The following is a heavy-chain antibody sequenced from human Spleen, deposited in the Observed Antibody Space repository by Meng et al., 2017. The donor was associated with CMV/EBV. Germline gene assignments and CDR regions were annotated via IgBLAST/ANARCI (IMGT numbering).Heavy chain of an antibody. D-gene: IGHD6-6*01. V-gene: IGHV3-21*01. CDR3: ARSIAARRVYYYYYGMDV. CDR2: ISSSSSYI. CDR1: GFTFSSYS. J-gene: IGHJ6*02. Sequence: GESLKISCAASGFTFSSYSMNWVRQAPGKGLEWVSSISSSSSYIYYADSVKGRFTISRDNAKNSLYLQMNSLRAEDTAVYYCARSIAARRVYYYYYGMDVWGQGTTVTVSS.